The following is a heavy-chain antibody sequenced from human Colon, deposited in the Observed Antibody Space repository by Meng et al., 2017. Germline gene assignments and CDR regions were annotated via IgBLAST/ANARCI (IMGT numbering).Heavy chain of an antibody. CDR2: VVPSSGAT. Sequence: QGPLVQSGTEVKKPGASVKVSCKTSGFFFVGYYIHWLRQAPGQGFEWIGWVVPSSGATIYAPKFQGRVTLTRDTSITTAYMELTSLTSDDTAVYYCARSDPQLDAWGQGTLVTVSS. D-gene: IGHD1-1*01. J-gene: IGHJ5*02. V-gene: IGHV1-2*02. CDR3: ARSDPQLDA. CDR1: GFFFVGYY.